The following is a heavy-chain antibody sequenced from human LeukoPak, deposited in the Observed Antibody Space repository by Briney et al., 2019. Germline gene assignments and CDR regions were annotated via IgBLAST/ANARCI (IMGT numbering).Heavy chain of an antibody. CDR2: INHSGST. CDR3: ARGPWLGPSPNYYMDV. CDR1: GGSFSGYY. V-gene: IGHV4-34*01. Sequence: SETLSLTCAVYGGSFSGYYWSWIRQPPGKGLEWIGEINHSGSTNYNPSLKSRVTISVDTSKNQFSLKLSSVTAADTAVYYCARGPWLGPSPNYYMDVWGKGTTVTVSS. J-gene: IGHJ6*03. D-gene: IGHD5-12*01.